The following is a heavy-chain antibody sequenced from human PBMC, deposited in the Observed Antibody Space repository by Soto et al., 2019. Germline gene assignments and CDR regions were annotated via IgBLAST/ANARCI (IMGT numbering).Heavy chain of an antibody. D-gene: IGHD6-19*01. CDR1: GFSFSSYA. J-gene: IGHJ6*02. CDR2: ISVDVNYE. Sequence: GGSLRLSCEASGFSFSSYALHWVRQAPGKGLEWLAVISVDVNYEYYADSVKGQFTISRDNSKNTLHLQMNSLRAEDTAVYYCARALRVPGPMWYYFGMDVWGQGTPVSLSS. CDR3: ARALRVPGPMWYYFGMDV. V-gene: IGHV3-30-3*01.